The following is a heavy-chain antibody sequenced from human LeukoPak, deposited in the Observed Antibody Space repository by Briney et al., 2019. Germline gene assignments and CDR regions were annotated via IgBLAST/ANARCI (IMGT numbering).Heavy chain of an antibody. CDR2: ISGSGGST. CDR3: AKEPTEQWLVLDGFDY. Sequence: GGSLRLSCAASGFTSSSYAMSWVRQAPGKGLEWVSAISGSGGSTYYADSVKGRFTIPRDNSKNTLYLQMNSLRAEDTAVYYCAKEPTEQWLVLDGFDYWGQGTLVTVSS. D-gene: IGHD6-19*01. J-gene: IGHJ4*02. CDR1: GFTSSSYA. V-gene: IGHV3-23*01.